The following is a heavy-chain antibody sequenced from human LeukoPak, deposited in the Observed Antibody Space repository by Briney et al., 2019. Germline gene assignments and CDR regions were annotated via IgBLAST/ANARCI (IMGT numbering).Heavy chain of an antibody. V-gene: IGHV1-2*02. D-gene: IGHD2/OR15-2a*01. J-gene: IGHJ4*02. CDR2: INPKTGGT. CDR1: GYTFTDYY. CDR3: ARVSGLGYFDY. Sequence: GASVKVSCKSSGYTFTDYYMHWVRQAPGQGLEWMGWINPKTGGTNYAQKFQGRVTMTRDTSISTIRRAYMELSRLRSDDTAVYYCARVSGLGYFDYWGQGTLVTVSS.